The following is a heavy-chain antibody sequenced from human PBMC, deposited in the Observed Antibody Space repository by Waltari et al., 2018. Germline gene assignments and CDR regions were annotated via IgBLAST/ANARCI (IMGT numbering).Heavy chain of an antibody. J-gene: IGHJ3*02. D-gene: IGHD5-18*01. CDR3: ARAPKIQLWSDDLRFFDI. V-gene: IGHV4-39*07. CDR2: IYYSGST. Sequence: QLQLQESGPGLVKPSETLSLTCTVSGGSISSSSYYWGWIRQPPGKGLEWIGSIYYSGSTYSNPSRKSRVTISVDTSKNQFSLKLSSVTATDTAVYYCARAPKIQLWSDDLRFFDIWGQGTMVTVSS. CDR1: GGSISSSSYY.